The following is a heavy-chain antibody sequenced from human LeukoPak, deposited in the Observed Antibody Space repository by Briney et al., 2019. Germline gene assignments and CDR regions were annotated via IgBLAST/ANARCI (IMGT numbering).Heavy chain of an antibody. CDR2: IYYSGST. J-gene: IGHJ2*01. Sequence: SETLSLTCTVSGGSISSSSYYWGWIRQPPGKGLEWIGSIYYSGSTYYNPSIKSRVTISVDTSKNQFSLKLSSVTAADTAVYYCARERVPDYYDSSGYYFNWYFDLWGRGTLVTVSS. V-gene: IGHV4-39*07. CDR1: GGSISSSSYY. D-gene: IGHD3-22*01. CDR3: ARERVPDYYDSSGYYFNWYFDL.